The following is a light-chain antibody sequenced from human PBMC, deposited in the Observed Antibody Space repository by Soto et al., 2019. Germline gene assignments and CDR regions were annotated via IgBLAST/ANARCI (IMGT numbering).Light chain of an antibody. Sequence: DIVMTQSPLSLPVTPGEPASISCRSSQSLLHSNGYNYLDWYLQKPGQSPQHLIYLASNRSSGVPDRFSGSGSGTDFTLKISRVEAEDVGVYYCMQALQTTWTFGQGTKV. CDR2: LAS. CDR3: MQALQTTWT. J-gene: IGKJ1*01. V-gene: IGKV2-28*01. CDR1: QSLLHSNGYNY.